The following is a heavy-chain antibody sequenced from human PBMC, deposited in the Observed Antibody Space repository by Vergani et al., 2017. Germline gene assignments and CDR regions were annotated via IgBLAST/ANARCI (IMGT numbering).Heavy chain of an antibody. CDR2: IYYSGST. CDR1: GGSISSGGYY. D-gene: IGHD3-3*01. CDR3: ATRGDFWSGYVDY. Sequence: QVQLQESGPGLVKPSQTLSLTCTVSGGSISSGGYYWSWIRQHPGKGLEWIGYIYYSGSTYYNPSLKSRVNISVDTSKNQFSLKLSSVTAADTAVYYCATRGDFWSGYVDYWGQGTLVTVSS. V-gene: IGHV4-31*03. J-gene: IGHJ4*02.